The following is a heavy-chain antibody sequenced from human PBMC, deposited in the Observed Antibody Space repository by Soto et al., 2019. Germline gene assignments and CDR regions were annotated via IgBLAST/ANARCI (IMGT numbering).Heavy chain of an antibody. Sequence: SETLSLTCTVSGGSISSYYWSWIRQPPGEGLEWIGDIFDTGSTNYNPSLKSRVTISVDTPKNQFSLKLSSVTAADTAVYYCARDAIFGPAFNYWGRGTLVTVSS. V-gene: IGHV4-59*01. J-gene: IGHJ4*02. CDR1: GGSISSYY. CDR3: ARDAIFGPAFNY. CDR2: IFDTGST. D-gene: IGHD3-3*01.